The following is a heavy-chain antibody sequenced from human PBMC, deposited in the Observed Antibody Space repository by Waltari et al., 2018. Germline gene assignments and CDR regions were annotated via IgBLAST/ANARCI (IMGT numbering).Heavy chain of an antibody. D-gene: IGHD3-9*01. V-gene: IGHV2-5*01. CDR2: IYWNDDK. CDR1: GFSLSTSGVG. Sequence: QITLKESGPTLVKPTQTLSLTCTFSGFSLSTSGVGVGWIRQPPGKALEWLALIYWNDDKRYSPSLKSRLTITKDTSKNQVVLTMTNMDPVDTATYYCAHTLILTGHYPKYYFDYWGQGTLVTVSS. J-gene: IGHJ4*02. CDR3: AHTLILTGHYPKYYFDY.